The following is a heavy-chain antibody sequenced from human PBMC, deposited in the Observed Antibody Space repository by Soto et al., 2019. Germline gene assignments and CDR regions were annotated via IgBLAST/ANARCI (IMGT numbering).Heavy chain of an antibody. CDR1: GFTFSSYA. D-gene: IGHD3-16*01. V-gene: IGHV3-23*01. CDR3: AKDLVRTITFGGVTPLIVDY. J-gene: IGHJ4*02. Sequence: PGGSLRLSCAASGFTFSSYAMSWVRQAPGKGLEWVSAISGSGGSTYYADSVKGRFTISRDNSKNTLYLQMNSLRAEDTAVYYCAKDLVRTITFGGVTPLIVDYWGQGTLVTVSS. CDR2: ISGSGGST.